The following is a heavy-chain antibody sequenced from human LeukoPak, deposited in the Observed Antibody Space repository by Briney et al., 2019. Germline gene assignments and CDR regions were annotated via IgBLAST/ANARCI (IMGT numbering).Heavy chain of an antibody. CDR3: AKWATQGHFDC. D-gene: IGHD5-12*01. J-gene: IGHJ4*02. CDR2: INHSGST. V-gene: IGHV4-34*01. CDR1: GGSFSGYF. Sequence: PSETLSLTCAVYGGSFSGYFWSWIRQPPGKGLEWIGEINHSGSTNYNPSLKSRVTISVDTSKNQFSLRLSSVTAADTAVYYCAKWATQGHFDCWGQGTLVTVSS.